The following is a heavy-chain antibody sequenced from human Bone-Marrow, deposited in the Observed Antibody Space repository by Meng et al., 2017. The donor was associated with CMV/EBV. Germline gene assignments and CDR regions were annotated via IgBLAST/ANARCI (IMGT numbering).Heavy chain of an antibody. CDR1: GFTFSDYY. CDR3: ARVVPAAIGGWY. Sequence: GESLKISCAASGFTFSDYYMSWIRQAPGKGLEWVSYISSSGSTIYYADSVKGRFTISRDNAKNSLYLQMNSLRAEDTAVYYCARVVPAAIGGWYWGQGTLVTVSS. V-gene: IGHV3-11*04. D-gene: IGHD2-2*01. J-gene: IGHJ4*02. CDR2: ISSSGSTI.